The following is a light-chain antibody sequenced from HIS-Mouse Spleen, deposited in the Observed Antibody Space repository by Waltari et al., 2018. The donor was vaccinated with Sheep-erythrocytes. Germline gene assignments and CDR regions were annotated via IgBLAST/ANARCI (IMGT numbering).Light chain of an antibody. V-gene: IGKV1-8*01. CDR3: QQYYSYPRT. CDR2: AAS. CDR1: QGISRY. Sequence: AIRMTQSPSSLSASTGDRVTITCRASQGISRYLAWDQQKPGKAPKLLIYAASTLKSGVPSSFSGSGSGTDVTLTFSCLQSEDFATYYCQQYYSYPRTFGQGTKVEIK. J-gene: IGKJ1*01.